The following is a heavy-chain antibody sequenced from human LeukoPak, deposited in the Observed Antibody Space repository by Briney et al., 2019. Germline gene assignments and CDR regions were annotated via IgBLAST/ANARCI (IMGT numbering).Heavy chain of an antibody. CDR3: AKLTTVTFRYYYHMDV. CDR2: ISGSGGST. J-gene: IGHJ6*03. Sequence: PGGSLRLSCAASGFTFSSYAMSWVRQAPGKGLEWVSAISGSGGSTYYADSVKGRFTISRDNSKNTLYLQMNSLRAEDTAVYYCAKLTTVTFRYYYHMDVWGKGTTVTVSS. CDR1: GFTFSSYA. D-gene: IGHD4-17*01. V-gene: IGHV3-23*01.